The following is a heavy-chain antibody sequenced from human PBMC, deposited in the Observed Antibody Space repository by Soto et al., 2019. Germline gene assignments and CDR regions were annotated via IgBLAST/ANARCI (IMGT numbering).Heavy chain of an antibody. CDR1: GGSISSYY. Sequence: QVQLQESGPGLVKPSETLSLTCTVSGGSISSYYWSWIRQPPGKGLEWIGYIYYSGSTNYNPSLKSRVTISVDTSKNQFSLKLSSVTAADTAVYYCASRSGHGFDYWGQGTLVTVSS. CDR2: IYYSGST. CDR3: ASRSGHGFDY. V-gene: IGHV4-59*01. J-gene: IGHJ4*02.